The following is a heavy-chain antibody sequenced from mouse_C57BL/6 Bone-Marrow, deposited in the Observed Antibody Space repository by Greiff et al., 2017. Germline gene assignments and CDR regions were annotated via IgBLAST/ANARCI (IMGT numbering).Heavy chain of an antibody. CDR3: ARHSYYYGSSPYWYFDV. V-gene: IGHV5-2*01. D-gene: IGHD1-1*01. Sequence: EVQVVESGGGLVQPGESLKLSCESNEYEFPSHDMSWVRKTPEKRLELVAAINSDGGSTYYPDTMERRFIISRDNTKKTLYLQMSSLRSEDTALYYCARHSYYYGSSPYWYFDVWGTGTTVTVSS. J-gene: IGHJ1*03. CDR2: INSDGGST. CDR1: EYEFPSHD.